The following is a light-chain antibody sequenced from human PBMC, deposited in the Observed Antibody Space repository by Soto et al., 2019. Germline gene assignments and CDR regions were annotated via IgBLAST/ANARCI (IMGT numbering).Light chain of an antibody. J-gene: IGLJ2*01. CDR2: DVS. V-gene: IGLV2-14*01. CDR1: SSDVGGYNY. Sequence: QSALTQPASVSGSPGQSITISCTGTSSDVGGYNYVSWYQQHPGKAPKLIIYDVSNRPSGVSNRFSGSKSGNTASLTISGLQAEDEADYHCSSYTSSTTLKVFGGGTKLTVL. CDR3: SSYTSSTTLKV.